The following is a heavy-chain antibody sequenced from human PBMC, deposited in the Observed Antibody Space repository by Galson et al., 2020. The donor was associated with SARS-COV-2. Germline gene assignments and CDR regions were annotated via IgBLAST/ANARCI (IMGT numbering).Heavy chain of an antibody. V-gene: IGHV6-1*01. J-gene: IGHJ5*02. CDR3: ARDPFSQGWFDP. CDR2: TYYRSKWYN. D-gene: IGHD3-3*01. Sequence: SQTLSLTCAISGDSVSSNSAAWNWIRQSPSRGLEWLGRTYYRSKWYNDYGLSVKSRITINADTSKNQFSLQLNSVTPDDTAVYYCARDPFSQGWFDPWGPVTLVTVSS. CDR1: GDSVSSNSAA.